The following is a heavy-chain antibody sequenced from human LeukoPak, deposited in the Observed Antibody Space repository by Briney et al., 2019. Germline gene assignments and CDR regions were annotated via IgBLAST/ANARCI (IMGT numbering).Heavy chain of an antibody. J-gene: IGHJ6*03. CDR1: GGSISSYY. Sequence: PSETLSLTCTVSGGSISSYYWSWIRQPAGKGLEWIGRIYTSGRTNYNPSLKSRVTMPVDTSKNQFSLKLSSVTAADTAVYYCARDRYDYSNYYYFYYMDVWGKGTTVTVSS. CDR2: IYTSGRT. V-gene: IGHV4-4*07. CDR3: ARDRYDYSNYYYFYYMDV. D-gene: IGHD4-11*01.